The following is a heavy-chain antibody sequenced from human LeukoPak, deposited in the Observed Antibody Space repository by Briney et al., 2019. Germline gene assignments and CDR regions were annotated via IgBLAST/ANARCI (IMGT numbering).Heavy chain of an antibody. Sequence: SETLSLTCTVSGGSISSYYWSWIRQPAGEGLEWIGRIYTSGSTNYNPSLKSRVTMSVDTSKNQFSLKLSSVTAADTAVYYCARIEPGYCSSTSCYRDWYFDLWGRGTLVTVSS. V-gene: IGHV4-4*07. CDR3: ARIEPGYCSSTSCYRDWYFDL. CDR2: IYTSGST. J-gene: IGHJ2*01. CDR1: GGSISSYY. D-gene: IGHD2-2*01.